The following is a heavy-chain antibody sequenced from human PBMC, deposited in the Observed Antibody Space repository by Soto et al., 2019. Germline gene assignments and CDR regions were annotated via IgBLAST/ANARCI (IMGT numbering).Heavy chain of an antibody. CDR3: ARQRLGGFDY. Sequence: SETLSLTCAVYGGSFSGYYWSWIRQPPGKGLEWIGEINHSGSTNYNPSLKSRVTISVDTSKNQFSLKLSSVTAADTAVYYCARQRLGGFDYWGQGTLVTVSS. CDR1: GGSFSGYY. D-gene: IGHD6-25*01. V-gene: IGHV4-34*01. J-gene: IGHJ4*02. CDR2: INHSGST.